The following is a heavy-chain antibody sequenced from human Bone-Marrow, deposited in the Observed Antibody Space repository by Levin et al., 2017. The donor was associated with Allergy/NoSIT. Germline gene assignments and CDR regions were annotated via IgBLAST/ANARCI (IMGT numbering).Heavy chain of an antibody. J-gene: IGHJ4*02. V-gene: IGHV4-59*08. CDR1: GGSISPYY. CDR2: IYHSGST. Sequence: SSETLSLTCTVSGGSISPYYWSWIRQPPGKGLEWIGYIYHSGSTNYNPSLKSRVTILIDTSKNQFSLKVTSATAADTAVYYCARHRVSYDSAGYFPYWGQGALVTVSS. D-gene: IGHD3-22*01. CDR3: ARHRVSYDSAGYFPY.